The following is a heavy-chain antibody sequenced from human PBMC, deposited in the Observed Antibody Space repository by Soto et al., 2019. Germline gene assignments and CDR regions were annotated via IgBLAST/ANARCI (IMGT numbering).Heavy chain of an antibody. Sequence: QVQLVESGGGVVQPGTSLRLSCVASGFTFRASGIHWVRQTPGKGLEWVAIIWFDGSRQYYADSVKGRFTISRDNPGSTLFLQMNDLRIEDTAMYYCARDLNTGYVGDYWGQGALVVVSS. V-gene: IGHV3-33*01. J-gene: IGHJ4*02. CDR1: GFTFRASG. CDR3: ARDLNTGYVGDY. CDR2: IWFDGSRQ. D-gene: IGHD5-12*01.